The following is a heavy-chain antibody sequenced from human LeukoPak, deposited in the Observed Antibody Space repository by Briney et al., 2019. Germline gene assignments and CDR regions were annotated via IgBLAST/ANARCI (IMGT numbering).Heavy chain of an antibody. J-gene: IGHJ4*02. Sequence: GRSLRLSCAASGFTFSSYAMHWVRQAPGKGLEWVAVISYDGSNKYYADSVKGRFTISRDNSKNTLYLQMNSLRAEDTAVYYCARDSPQYYYDSSGYFDYWGQGTLVTVSS. V-gene: IGHV3-30*04. CDR2: ISYDGSNK. CDR3: ARDSPQYYYDSSGYFDY. D-gene: IGHD3-22*01. CDR1: GFTFSSYA.